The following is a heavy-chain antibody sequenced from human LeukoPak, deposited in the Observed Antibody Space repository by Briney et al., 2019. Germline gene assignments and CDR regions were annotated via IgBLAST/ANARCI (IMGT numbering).Heavy chain of an antibody. CDR1: GGTFSSYA. D-gene: IGHD2-2*01. J-gene: IGHJ4*02. Sequence: ASVKVSCKASGGTFSSYAISWVRQAPGQGLEWMGWINPNSGGTNYAQKFQGRVTMTRDTSISTAYMELSRLRSDDTAVYYCARGDIVVVPAASLGNFDYWGQGTLVTVSS. CDR3: ARGDIVVVPAASLGNFDY. CDR2: INPNSGGT. V-gene: IGHV1-2*02.